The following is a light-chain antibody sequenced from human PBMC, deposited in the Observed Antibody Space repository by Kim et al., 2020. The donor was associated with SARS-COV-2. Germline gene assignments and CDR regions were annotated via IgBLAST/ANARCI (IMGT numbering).Light chain of an antibody. CDR3: QQYNDRPPIT. CDR2: GGS. J-gene: IGKJ5*01. Sequence: EIVMTQSPATLSVSPGERATLSCRASQSVSSNFVWCYQKPGQAPRLLIYGGSTRATGIPARFIGSGSSTEFTLTISSLQAADFLVDYCQQYNDRPPITFGQGTRLEIK. CDR1: QSVSSN. V-gene: IGKV3-15*01.